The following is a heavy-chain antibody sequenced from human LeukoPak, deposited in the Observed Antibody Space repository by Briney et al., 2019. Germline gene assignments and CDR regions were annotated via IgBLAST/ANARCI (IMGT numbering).Heavy chain of an antibody. Sequence: ASVTVSFKASGYTFTSYYMHWVRQAPGQGLEWMGIINPSGGSTSYAQKFQGRVTMTRDTSTSTVYMELSSLRSEDTAVYYCARGRSWGLRSYYGMDVWGQGTTVTVSS. V-gene: IGHV1-46*01. CDR2: INPSGGST. J-gene: IGHJ6*02. D-gene: IGHD5-12*01. CDR3: ARGRSWGLRSYYGMDV. CDR1: GYTFTSYY.